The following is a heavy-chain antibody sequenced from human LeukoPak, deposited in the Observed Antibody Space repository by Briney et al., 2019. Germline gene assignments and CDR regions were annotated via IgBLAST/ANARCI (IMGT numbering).Heavy chain of an antibody. CDR3: ARSSRLTFDY. D-gene: IGHD6-6*01. Sequence: PGGSLRLSCAASGFTFNGYWMSWVRQAPGKGLEWVSYISSSGSTIYYADSVKGRFTISRDNAKNSLYLQMNSLRAEDTAVYYCARSSRLTFDYWGQGTLVTVSS. CDR2: ISSSGSTI. CDR1: GFTFNGYW. J-gene: IGHJ4*02. V-gene: IGHV3-11*04.